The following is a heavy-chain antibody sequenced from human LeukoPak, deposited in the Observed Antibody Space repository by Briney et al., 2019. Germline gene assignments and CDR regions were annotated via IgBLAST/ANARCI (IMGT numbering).Heavy chain of an antibody. V-gene: IGHV1-18*01. Sequence: ASVKVSCKASGYTSTSYDINWVRQATGQGLEWMGWISAYNGNTNYAQKLQGRVTMTTDTSTSTAYMELRSLRSDDTAVYYCARGDYGDNDYYFDYWGQGTLVTVSS. CDR1: GYTSTSYD. CDR2: ISAYNGNT. J-gene: IGHJ4*02. CDR3: ARGDYGDNDYYFDY. D-gene: IGHD4-17*01.